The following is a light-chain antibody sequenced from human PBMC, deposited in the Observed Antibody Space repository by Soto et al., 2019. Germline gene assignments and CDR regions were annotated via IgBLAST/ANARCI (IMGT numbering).Light chain of an antibody. J-gene: IGKJ4*01. CDR1: QSVSSN. CDR3: QEYNNWPLG. Sequence: EIVMTQSPATLSVSPGERATISCRASQSVSSNLAWYQQKPGQAPRLLIYGASTRATGIPARFSGSGSGTDFTLTISRLHSEDFAGYYCQEYNNWPLGFGGGTKVEIK. V-gene: IGKV3-15*01. CDR2: GAS.